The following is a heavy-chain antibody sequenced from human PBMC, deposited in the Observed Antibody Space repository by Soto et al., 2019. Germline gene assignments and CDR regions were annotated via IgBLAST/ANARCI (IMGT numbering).Heavy chain of an antibody. CDR3: ASYHVSFSFYYYYRMDV. Sequence: QVQLVESAGGVVQPGRSLRLSCAASGFTFSSYGMHWVRQAPGKGLEWVAVISYDGSNKYYADSVECRFNISRDNSKHTLSLQMNSLRAEDTAVYYRASYHVSFSFYYYYRMDVWGQGTTVTVSS. CDR1: GFTFSSYG. CDR2: ISYDGSNK. V-gene: IGHV3-30*03. D-gene: IGHD3-10*02. J-gene: IGHJ6*02.